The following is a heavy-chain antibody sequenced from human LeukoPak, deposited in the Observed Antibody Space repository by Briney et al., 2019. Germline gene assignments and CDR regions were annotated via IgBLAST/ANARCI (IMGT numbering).Heavy chain of an antibody. J-gene: IGHJ3*02. D-gene: IGHD6-13*01. CDR3: AKDFWGSSWYDAFDI. CDR2: IRYDGSNK. Sequence: GGSLRLPCAASGFTFSSYGMHWVRQAPGKGLEWVAFIRYDGSNKYYADSVKGRFTISRDNSKNTLYLQMNSLRAEDTAVYYCAKDFWGSSWYDAFDIWGQGTMVTVSS. CDR1: GFTFSSYG. V-gene: IGHV3-30*02.